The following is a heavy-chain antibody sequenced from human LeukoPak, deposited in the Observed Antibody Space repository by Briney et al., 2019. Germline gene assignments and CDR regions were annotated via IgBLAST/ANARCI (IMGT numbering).Heavy chain of an antibody. CDR1: GFTFSSCW. CDR3: ARVLIVATIVYFDY. CDR2: IKQDGSEK. V-gene: IGHV3-7*01. D-gene: IGHD5-12*01. J-gene: IGHJ4*02. Sequence: GGSLRLSCAASGFTFSSCWMSWVRQAPGKGLEWVANIKQDGSEKYYVDSVKGRFTISRDNAKNSLYLQMNSLRAEDTAVYYCARVLIVATIVYFDYWGQGTLVTVSS.